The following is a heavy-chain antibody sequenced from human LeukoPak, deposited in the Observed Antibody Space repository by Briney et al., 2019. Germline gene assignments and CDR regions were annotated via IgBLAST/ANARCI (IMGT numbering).Heavy chain of an antibody. CDR1: GFTFSSCW. CDR3: ARVLIVATIVYFDY. CDR2: IKQDGSEK. V-gene: IGHV3-7*01. D-gene: IGHD5-12*01. J-gene: IGHJ4*02. Sequence: GGSLRLSCAASGFTFSSCWMSWVRQAPGKGLEWVANIKQDGSEKYYVDSVKGRFTISRDNAKNSLYLQMNSLRAEDTAVYYCARVLIVATIVYFDYWGQGTLVTVSS.